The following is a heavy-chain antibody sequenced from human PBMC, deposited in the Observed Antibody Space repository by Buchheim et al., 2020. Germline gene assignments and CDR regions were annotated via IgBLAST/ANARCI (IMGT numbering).Heavy chain of an antibody. V-gene: IGHV1-46*01. CDR3: AREPLYYDSFGAFDI. J-gene: IGHJ3*02. CDR1: GYTFTRYE. D-gene: IGHD3-22*01. Sequence: QVQLVQSGAEVKKPGASVKLYCKASGYTFTRYEIHWVRQAPGQGLEWMGIINPSGGSTSYAQKFQGRVTMTRDTSTSTVYMELSSLRSEDTAVYYCAREPLYYDSFGAFDIWGQGT. CDR2: INPSGGST.